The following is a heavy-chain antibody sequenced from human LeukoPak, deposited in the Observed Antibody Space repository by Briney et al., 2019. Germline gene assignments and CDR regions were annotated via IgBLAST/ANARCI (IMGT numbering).Heavy chain of an antibody. CDR2: IYTSGST. J-gene: IGHJ4*02. V-gene: IGHV4-4*07. D-gene: IGHD1-26*01. Sequence: SETLSPTCTVSGGSISSYYWSWIRQPAGKGLEWIGRIYTSGSTNYNASHKSRVSMSVDTSKNQFSLKLSSVTAADTAVFYCARENSGSYREFDYWGQGTLVTVSS. CDR1: GGSISSYY. CDR3: ARENSGSYREFDY.